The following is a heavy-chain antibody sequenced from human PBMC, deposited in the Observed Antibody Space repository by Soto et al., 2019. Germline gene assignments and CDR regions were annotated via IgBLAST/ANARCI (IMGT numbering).Heavy chain of an antibody. CDR2: IDFSGRT. CDR3: ARHGGEGIVITLGEVIPRVAFDS. V-gene: IGHV4-39*01. Sequence: SETLSLTCTVSGYSLSSNTFYWVWIRQPPGKGLEWIGNIDFSGRTSYNPSLRSRVTISADASKKQFSLKLTSVTAADTAIYYCARHGGEGIVITLGEVIPRVAFDSWGQGTVVTVSS. J-gene: IGHJ4*02. CDR1: GYSLSSNTFY. D-gene: IGHD3-16*01.